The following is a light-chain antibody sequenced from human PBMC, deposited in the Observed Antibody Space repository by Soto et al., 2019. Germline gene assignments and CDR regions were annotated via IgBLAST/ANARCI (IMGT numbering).Light chain of an antibody. CDR3: AAWDDRLNGYV. J-gene: IGLJ1*01. CDR2: SNN. Sequence: QSVLTQPPSASGTPGQRVTISCSGSSSNIGSNTVNWYQQLPRTAPKLLIYSNNQRPSGVPHRFSGSKSGTSASLAISGLQSEDEADYYCAAWDDRLNGYVFGTGTRSPS. V-gene: IGLV1-44*01. CDR1: SSNIGSNT.